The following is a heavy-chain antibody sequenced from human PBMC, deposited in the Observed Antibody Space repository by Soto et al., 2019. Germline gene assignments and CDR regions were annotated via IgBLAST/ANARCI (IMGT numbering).Heavy chain of an antibody. V-gene: IGHV3-15*01. CDR3: TTVSPAHRTEYSSGWTS. CDR2: IKSKTDGGTT. D-gene: IGHD6-19*01. J-gene: IGHJ5*02. CDR1: GFTFSNAW. Sequence: PGGSLRLSCAASGFTFSNAWMIWVRQAPGKGLEWVGRIKSKTDGGTTDYAAPVKGRFTISRDDSKNTLYLQMNSLKTEDTAVYYCTTVSPAHRTEYSSGWTSWXQGTLVTVSS.